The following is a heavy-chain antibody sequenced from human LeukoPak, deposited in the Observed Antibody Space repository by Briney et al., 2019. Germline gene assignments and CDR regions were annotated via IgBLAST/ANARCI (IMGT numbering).Heavy chain of an antibody. D-gene: IGHD2/OR15-2a*01. Sequence: PGGSLRLSCAASGFTVSSYSMNWVRQAPGKGLEWVSSISSSSTYIFYADSVKGRFTISRDNAKNSLYLQMNSLRAEDTAVYYCATSPLWGYAFDIWGQGTMVTVSS. CDR1: GFTVSSYS. J-gene: IGHJ3*02. CDR3: ATSPLWGYAFDI. V-gene: IGHV3-21*01. CDR2: ISSSSTYI.